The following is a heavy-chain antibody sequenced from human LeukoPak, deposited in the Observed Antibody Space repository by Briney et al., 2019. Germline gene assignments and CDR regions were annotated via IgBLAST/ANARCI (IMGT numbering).Heavy chain of an antibody. CDR1: GGSISSGGYS. CDR3: ARMVSNYYYGMDV. J-gene: IGHJ6*02. V-gene: IGHV4-30-2*01. Sequence: SQTLSLTCAVSGGSISSGGYSWSWIRQPPGKGLEWIGYIYHSGSTYYNPSLKSRVTISVDRSKNQFSLKLSSVTAADTAVYYCARMVSNYYYGMDVWGQGTTVTVSS. CDR2: IYHSGST. D-gene: IGHD2-8*01.